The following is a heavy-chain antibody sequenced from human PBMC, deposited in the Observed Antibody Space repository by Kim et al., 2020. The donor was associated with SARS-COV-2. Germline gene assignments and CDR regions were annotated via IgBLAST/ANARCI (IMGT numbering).Heavy chain of an antibody. J-gene: IGHJ4*02. CDR1: GFTFSSYS. Sequence: GGSLRLSCAASGFTFSSYSMNWVRQAPGKGLEWVSYISSSSSTIYYADSVKGRFTISRDNAKNSLYLQMNSLRDEDTAVYYCARLQHEEYSYGTSGTDWGQGTLVTVSS. D-gene: IGHD5-18*01. V-gene: IGHV3-48*02. CDR3: ARLQHEEYSYGTSGTD. CDR2: ISSSSSTI.